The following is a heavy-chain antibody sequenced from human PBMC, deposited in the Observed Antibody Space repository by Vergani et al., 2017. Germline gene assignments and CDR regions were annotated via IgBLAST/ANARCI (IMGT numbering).Heavy chain of an antibody. D-gene: IGHD3-3*01. CDR3: ASPGGYYGDAFDI. CDR2: IYYSGST. J-gene: IGHJ3*02. V-gene: IGHV4-61*10. Sequence: QVQLQESGPGLVKPSETLSLTCTVSGGSVSSGSYYWSWIRQPAGKGLEWIGYIYYSGSTNYNHSLKSRVTISVDTSKNQFSLKLSSVTAADTAVYYCASPGGYYGDAFDIWGQGTMVTVSS. CDR1: GGSVSSGSYY.